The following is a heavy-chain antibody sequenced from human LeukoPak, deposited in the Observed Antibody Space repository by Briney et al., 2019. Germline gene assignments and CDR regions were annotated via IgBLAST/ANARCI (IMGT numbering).Heavy chain of an antibody. J-gene: IGHJ4*02. V-gene: IGHV4-31*03. Sequence: SQTLSLICTVSGGSISSGGYYWSWIRQHPGKGLEWIGYIYYSGSTYYNPSLKSRVTISVDTSKNQFSLKLSSVTAADTAVYYCAVRGRDGYNYGIDYWGQGTLVTVSS. CDR1: GGSISSGGYY. D-gene: IGHD5-24*01. CDR3: AVRGRDGYNYGIDY. CDR2: IYYSGST.